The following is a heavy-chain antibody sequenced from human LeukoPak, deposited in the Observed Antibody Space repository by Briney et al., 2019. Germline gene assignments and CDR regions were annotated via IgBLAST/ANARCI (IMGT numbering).Heavy chain of an antibody. D-gene: IGHD3-22*01. Sequence: SSVKVSCKASGGTFSSYAISWVRQAPGQGLEWMGGIIPIFGTANYAQKFQGRVTITTDESTSTAYMELSSLRSEDTAVYYCARGSYYYDSSGYFDYWGQGTLVTVSS. CDR3: ARGSYYYDSSGYFDY. V-gene: IGHV1-69*05. CDR2: IIPIFGTA. CDR1: GGTFSSYA. J-gene: IGHJ4*02.